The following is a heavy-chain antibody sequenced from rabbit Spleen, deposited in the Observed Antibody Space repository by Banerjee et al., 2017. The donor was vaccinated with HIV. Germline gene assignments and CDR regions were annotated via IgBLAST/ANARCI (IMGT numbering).Heavy chain of an antibody. Sequence: QEQLEESGGDLVKPEGSLKLSCKASGFDFSSYGVSWVRQAPGKGLEWIGYIDPVFGITYYANWVNGRFTISSHNAQNTLFLQLNSLTAADTATYFCVREVAAKFSLWDPGTLVTVS. CDR2: IDPVFGIT. J-gene: IGHJ4*01. CDR3: VREVAAKFSL. CDR1: GFDFSSYG. D-gene: IGHD4-1*01. V-gene: IGHV1S47*01.